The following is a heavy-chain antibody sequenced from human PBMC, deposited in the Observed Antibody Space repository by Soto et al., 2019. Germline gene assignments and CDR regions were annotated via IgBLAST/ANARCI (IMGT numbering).Heavy chain of an antibody. D-gene: IGHD3-22*01. Sequence: QVQLVQSGAEVKKPGSSVKVSCKASGGTFSSYTISWVRQAPGQGLEWMGRIIPILGIANYAQKFQGRVTITADKSTSTAYMELSSLRSEDTAVYYCARDNYDSSGYYYGHQHWGQGTLVTVSS. V-gene: IGHV1-69*08. CDR2: IIPILGIA. CDR3: ARDNYDSSGYYYGHQH. J-gene: IGHJ1*01. CDR1: GGTFSSYT.